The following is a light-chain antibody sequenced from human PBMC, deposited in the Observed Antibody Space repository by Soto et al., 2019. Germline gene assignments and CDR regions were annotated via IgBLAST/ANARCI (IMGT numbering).Light chain of an antibody. J-gene: IGKJ2*01. CDR2: GAS. V-gene: IGKV3-15*01. Sequence: EIVLTQSPATLSLSPGERATLSCRASQSFRGLLAWYQQKPGQAPRLLIYGASTRATGIPARFSGSGSGTEFTLTISSLQSEDFAVYYCQQYNNWPPYTFGQGTKVDIK. CDR3: QQYNNWPPYT. CDR1: QSFRGL.